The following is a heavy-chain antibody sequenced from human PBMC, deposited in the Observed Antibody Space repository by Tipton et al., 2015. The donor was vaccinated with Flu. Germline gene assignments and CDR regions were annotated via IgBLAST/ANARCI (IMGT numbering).Heavy chain of an antibody. CDR2: IYDSETT. J-gene: IGHJ6*02. CDR1: GGTIISYY. D-gene: IGHD3-10*01. Sequence: TLSLTCTVSGGTIISYYWNWVRQTPGKGLEWIGYIYDSETTNYNPSLKSRVTISVDTSKNQFSLKLSSVTAADTAVYYCARDPRVRSVLEARDVYYYYGLDVWGPGTSVTVSS. CDR3: ARDPRVRSVLEARDVYYYYGLDV. V-gene: IGHV4-59*01.